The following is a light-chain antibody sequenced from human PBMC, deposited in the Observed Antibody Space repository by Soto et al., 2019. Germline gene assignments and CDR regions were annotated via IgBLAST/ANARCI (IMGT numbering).Light chain of an antibody. CDR2: KAS. CDR3: QQYYSFPPT. Sequence: DIQMTQSPSTLSGSVGDRVTITCRASQTISSWLAWYQQKPGKAPKLLIYKASTLKSGVPSRFSGSGSGTEFTLTISSLQPDDFATYYCQQYYSFPPTFGQGTKVEIK. J-gene: IGKJ1*01. CDR1: QTISSW. V-gene: IGKV1-5*03.